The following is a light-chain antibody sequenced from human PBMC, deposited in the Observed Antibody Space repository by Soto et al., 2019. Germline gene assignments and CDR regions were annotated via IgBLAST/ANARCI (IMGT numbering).Light chain of an antibody. CDR3: QQFSTWPLI. CDR1: QSIGSN. J-gene: IGKJ4*01. V-gene: IGKV3-15*01. Sequence: EIVMTQSPAILSVSPGERATLSCRASQSIGSNLAWYQQQLGQAPRLLIYDASTRATGIPARFSGSGSGTEFTLTISSLQSEDFAGYFCQQFSTWPLIFGGGTKVEI. CDR2: DAS.